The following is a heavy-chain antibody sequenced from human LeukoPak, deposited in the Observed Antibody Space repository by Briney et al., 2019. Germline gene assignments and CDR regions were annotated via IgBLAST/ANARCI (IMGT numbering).Heavy chain of an antibody. Sequence: SETLSLACTVSGGSISSGGYYWSWIRQHPGKSLEWIGYIYYSGSTYYNPSLKSRVTISVDTSKNQFSLKLSSVTAADTAVYYCARVSDILTGFNWFDPWGQGTLVTVSS. V-gene: IGHV4-31*03. CDR1: GGSISSGGYY. D-gene: IGHD3-9*01. J-gene: IGHJ5*02. CDR3: ARVSDILTGFNWFDP. CDR2: IYYSGST.